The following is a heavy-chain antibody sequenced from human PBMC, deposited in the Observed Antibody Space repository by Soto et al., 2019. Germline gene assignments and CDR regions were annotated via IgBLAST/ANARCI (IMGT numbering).Heavy chain of an antibody. D-gene: IGHD3-22*01. CDR2: IYWDDDK. CDR3: AHTPVVTLFDY. J-gene: IGHJ4*02. Sequence: QITLKESGPTLVKPTQTLTLTCTFSGFSLSTSGVGVGWIRQPPGKALEWLALIYWDDDKRYSPSLKSRLTTTKDASKNQVVLTMTNMDPVDTATYYCAHTPVVTLFDYWGQGTLVTVSS. V-gene: IGHV2-5*02. CDR1: GFSLSTSGVG.